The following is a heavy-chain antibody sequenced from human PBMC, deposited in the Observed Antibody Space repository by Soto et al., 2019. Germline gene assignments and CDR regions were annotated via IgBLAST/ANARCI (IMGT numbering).Heavy chain of an antibody. Sequence: SETLSLTCTVSGGSISSYYWSWIRQPPGKGLEWIGYIYYSGSTNYNPSLKSRVTVSVDTSKNQFSLKLSSVTAADTAVYYCARDRSYYDSSGYYLGGFDYWGQGTLVTVSS. CDR1: GGSISSYY. D-gene: IGHD3-22*01. J-gene: IGHJ4*02. CDR3: ARDRSYYDSSGYYLGGFDY. V-gene: IGHV4-59*01. CDR2: IYYSGST.